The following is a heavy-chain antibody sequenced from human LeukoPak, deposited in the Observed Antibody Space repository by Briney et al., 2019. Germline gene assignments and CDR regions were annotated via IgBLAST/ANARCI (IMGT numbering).Heavy chain of an antibody. CDR1: GGSISSYY. CDR2: IYTSGST. Sequence: HPSETLSLTCTVSGGSISSYYWSWIRQPAGKGLEWIGRIYTSGSTNYNPSLKSRVTMSVDTSRNQFSLKLSSVTAADTAVYYCARCLSTSCYHDAFDIWGQGTMVTVSS. V-gene: IGHV4-4*07. D-gene: IGHD2-2*01. CDR3: ARCLSTSCYHDAFDI. J-gene: IGHJ3*02.